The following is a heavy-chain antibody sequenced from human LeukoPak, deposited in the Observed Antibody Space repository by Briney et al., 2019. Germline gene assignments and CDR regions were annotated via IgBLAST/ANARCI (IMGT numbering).Heavy chain of an antibody. Sequence: GASVKVSCKASGYTFTSYYMHWVRQAPGQGLEWMGIINPSGGSTSHAQKFQGRVTMTRDTSTSTVYMELSSLRSEDTAVYYCARVCVLDAFDIWGQGTMVTVSS. V-gene: IGHV1-46*01. J-gene: IGHJ3*02. CDR2: INPSGGST. CDR3: ARVCVLDAFDI. D-gene: IGHD5/OR15-5a*01. CDR1: GYTFTSYY.